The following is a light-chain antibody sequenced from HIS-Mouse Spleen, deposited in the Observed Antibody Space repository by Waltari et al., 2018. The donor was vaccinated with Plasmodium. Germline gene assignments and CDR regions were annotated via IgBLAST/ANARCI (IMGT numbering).Light chain of an antibody. CDR2: AAS. Sequence: AIRMTQSPSSFSASTGARVTITCRASQGISSDLAWYQQKPGKAPKLLIYAASTLQSGVPSRFSGSGSGTDFTLTISCLQSEDFATYYCQQYYSYLLTFGGGTKVEIK. CDR3: QQYYSYLLT. V-gene: IGKV1-8*01. J-gene: IGKJ4*01. CDR1: QGISSD.